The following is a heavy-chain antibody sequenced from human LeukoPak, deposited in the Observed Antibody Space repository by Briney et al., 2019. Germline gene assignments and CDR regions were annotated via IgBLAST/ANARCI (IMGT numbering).Heavy chain of an antibody. CDR2: ISWNSGSI. V-gene: IGHV3-9*01. J-gene: IGHJ4*02. Sequence: GGSLRLSCAASGFTFDDYAMHWVRQAPGKGLEWVSGISWNSGSIGYADSVKGRFTISRDNAKNSLYLQMNSLRAEDTALYHCAKDIHSPPVSSGWYYFDYWGQGTLVTVSS. CDR1: GFTFDDYA. D-gene: IGHD6-19*01. CDR3: AKDIHSPPVSSGWYYFDY.